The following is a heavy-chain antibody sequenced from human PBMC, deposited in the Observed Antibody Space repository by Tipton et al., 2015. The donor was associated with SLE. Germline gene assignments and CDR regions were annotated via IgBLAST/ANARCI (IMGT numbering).Heavy chain of an antibody. CDR2: MDHSGIT. Sequence: TLSLTCAVYGGSFSGYYWSWIRQPPGKGLEWIGEMDHSGITNYNPSLKSRVTISVDTSKNQFSLKLSSVTAADTAVYYCARLSSGWPDYFDYWGQGTLVTVSS. D-gene: IGHD6-19*01. CDR3: ARLSSGWPDYFDY. V-gene: IGHV4-34*01. CDR1: GGSFSGYY. J-gene: IGHJ4*02.